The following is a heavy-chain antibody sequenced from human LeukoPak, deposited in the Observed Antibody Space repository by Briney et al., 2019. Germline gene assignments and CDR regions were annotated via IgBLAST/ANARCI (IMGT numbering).Heavy chain of an antibody. CDR3: AELGITMIGGV. Sequence: HTGGSLRLSCAASGFTVSSNYMSWVRQAPGKGLEWVSYISSSGSTIYYADSVKGRFTISRDNAKNSLYLQMNSLRAEDTAVYYCAELGITMIGGVWGKGTTVTISS. CDR1: GFTVSSNY. CDR2: ISSSGSTI. V-gene: IGHV3-48*03. D-gene: IGHD3-10*02. J-gene: IGHJ6*04.